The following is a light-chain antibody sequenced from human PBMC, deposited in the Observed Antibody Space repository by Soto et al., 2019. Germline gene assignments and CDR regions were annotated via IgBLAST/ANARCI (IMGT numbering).Light chain of an antibody. CDR3: QPYNNWPLT. CDR2: DTS. J-gene: IGKJ4*01. CDR1: QSVNIN. Sequence: EIGRTQTPATLSVSPGERATLSCRASQSVNINLAWYQHKPGQTPRLLIYDTSTRATGVPTRFSGSRSGAEFTLTINSLQSEDFAVYYCQPYNNWPLTFGGGTKVDI. V-gene: IGKV3-15*01.